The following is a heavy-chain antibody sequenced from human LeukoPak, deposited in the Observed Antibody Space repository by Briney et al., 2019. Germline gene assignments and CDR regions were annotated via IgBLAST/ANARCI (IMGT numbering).Heavy chain of an antibody. CDR1: GYTFTSYG. CDR2: ISAYNGNT. D-gene: IGHD6-19*01. J-gene: IGHJ4*02. Sequence: ASVKLSCKASGYTFTSYGISWVRQAPGQGLEWMGWISAYNGNTKYAQRFQGRVTMTTDTSTSTAYVELRSLRSDDTAVYYCARESIAVASDYWGQGTLVTVSS. CDR3: ARESIAVASDY. V-gene: IGHV1-18*01.